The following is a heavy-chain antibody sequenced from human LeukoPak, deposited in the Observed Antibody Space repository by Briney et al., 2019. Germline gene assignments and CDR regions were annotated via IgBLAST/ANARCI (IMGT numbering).Heavy chain of an antibody. V-gene: IGHV3-23*01. J-gene: IGHJ3*02. CDR2: VGFNGGIT. CDR3: AAEKGGRIIGGDPFVI. D-gene: IGHD2/OR15-2a*01. Sequence: GGSLRLSCVASTFTFTDYAINWVRQAPGKGLEWVSGVGFNGGITSYADSVKGRFSISRDNSKNTVTLQMNSLRAEDTAVYYCAAEKGGRIIGGDPFVIWGQGTRVTVSS. CDR1: TFTFTDYA.